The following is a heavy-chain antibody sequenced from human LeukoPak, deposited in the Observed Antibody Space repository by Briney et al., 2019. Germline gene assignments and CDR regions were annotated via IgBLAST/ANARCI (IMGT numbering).Heavy chain of an antibody. D-gene: IGHD3-10*01. V-gene: IGHV1-2*04. CDR2: INPNSGGT. J-gene: IGHJ3*02. CDR3: ASGHGSVHDAFDI. Sequence: ASEKVSCKASGYTFTGYYMHWVRQAPGQGLEWMGWINPNSGGTNYAQKFQGWVTMTRDTSISTAYMELSRLRSDDTAVYYCASGHGSVHDAFDIWGQGTMVTVSS. CDR1: GYTFTGYY.